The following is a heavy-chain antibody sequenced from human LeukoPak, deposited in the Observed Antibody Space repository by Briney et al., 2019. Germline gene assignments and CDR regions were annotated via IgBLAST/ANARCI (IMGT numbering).Heavy chain of an antibody. V-gene: IGHV4-4*02. J-gene: IGHJ4*02. CDR2: IYHSGST. D-gene: IGHD5-18*01. CDR3: ARLVELWAPIDY. Sequence: SGTLSLTCAVSGGSISSSNWWSWVRQPPGKGLEWIGEIYHSGSTNYNPSLKSRIIISVDTSKNQLSLKLSSVTAADTAVYYCARLVELWAPIDYWGQGTLVTVSS. CDR1: GGSISSSNW.